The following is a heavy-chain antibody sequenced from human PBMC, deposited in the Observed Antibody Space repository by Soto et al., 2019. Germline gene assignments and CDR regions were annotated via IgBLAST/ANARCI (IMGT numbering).Heavy chain of an antibody. Sequence: QVQLVESGGGLVKPGGSLRLSCAASGFTFSDYYMSWIRQAPGKGLEWVSYINSSSSYTNYAYSVKGRFTISRDNAKNSFYLQMNTLKADDTAVYYCARILTAAGGLRYVDVWRGGTLVTVSS. J-gene: IGHJ2*01. CDR3: ARILTAAGGLRYVDV. CDR1: GFTFSDYY. D-gene: IGHD6-25*01. V-gene: IGHV3-11*05. CDR2: INSSSSYT.